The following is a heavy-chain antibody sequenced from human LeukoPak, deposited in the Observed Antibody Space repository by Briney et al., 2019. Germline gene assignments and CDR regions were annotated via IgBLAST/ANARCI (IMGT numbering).Heavy chain of an antibody. D-gene: IGHD1-26*01. Sequence: GGSLRLSCAASGFTFSDHYMDWVRQAPGKGLEWVANIKQDGSEKYYVDSVKGRFTISRDNAKNSLYLQMNSLRAEDTAVYYCARDKGRVGATPYWGQGTLVTVSS. CDR3: ARDKGRVGATPY. V-gene: IGHV3-7*01. J-gene: IGHJ4*02. CDR1: GFTFSDHY. CDR2: IKQDGSEK.